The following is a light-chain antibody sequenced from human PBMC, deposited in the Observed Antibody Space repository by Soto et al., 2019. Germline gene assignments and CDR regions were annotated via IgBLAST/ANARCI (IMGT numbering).Light chain of an antibody. CDR3: CSYAPDSTDVV. V-gene: IGLV2-23*01. CDR2: EGS. Sequence: QSALTQPASVSGSPGQSISISCTGISGDVGSYNLVSWYQQHPGKVPKLMIYEGSKRPSGVSNRFSGSKSGNTASLTISGLQPQDEADYYCCSYAPDSTDVVFGGGTKLTVL. J-gene: IGLJ2*01. CDR1: SGDVGSYNL.